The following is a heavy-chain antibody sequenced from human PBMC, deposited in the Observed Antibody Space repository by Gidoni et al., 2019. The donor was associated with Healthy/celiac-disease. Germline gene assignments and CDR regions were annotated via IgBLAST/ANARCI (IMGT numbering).Heavy chain of an antibody. CDR3: AKDPAYRYYDSSGYYYDADY. CDR2: IAYDGSNK. D-gene: IGHD3-22*01. J-gene: IGHJ4*02. CDR1: GFTFSSYG. Sequence: QVQLEESGGGVVQPGRSLRLSCAASGFTFSSYGMHWVRQAPGKGLEWVAVIAYDGSNKYYADSVKGRFTISRDNSKNTLYLQMNSLRAEDTAVYYCAKDPAYRYYDSSGYYYDADYWGQGTLVTVSS. V-gene: IGHV3-30*18.